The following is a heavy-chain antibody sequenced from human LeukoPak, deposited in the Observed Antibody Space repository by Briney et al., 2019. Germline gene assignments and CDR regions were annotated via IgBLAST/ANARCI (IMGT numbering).Heavy chain of an antibody. CDR1: GYTFTSYG. CDR2: ISAYNGNT. D-gene: IGHD2-15*01. V-gene: IGHV1-18*01. CDR3: ARVYCSGGSCYSSRSGRSAIDC. J-gene: IGHJ4*02. Sequence: ASVKVSCKASGYTFTSYGISWVRQAPGQGLEWMGWISAYNGNTNYAQKLQGRVTMTTDTSTSTAYMELRSLRSDDTAVYYCARVYCSGGSCYSSRSGRSAIDCWGQGTLVTVSS.